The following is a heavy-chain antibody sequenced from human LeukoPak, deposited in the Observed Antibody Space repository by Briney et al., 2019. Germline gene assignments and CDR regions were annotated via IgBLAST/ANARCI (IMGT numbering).Heavy chain of an antibody. D-gene: IGHD3-9*01. CDR3: ARGRYFDWLFDY. J-gene: IGHJ4*02. Sequence: PGGSLRLSCAGSGFFFSGYWMTWVRQAPGKGPEWVANINQDGGKKYYADSVKGRFTISRDDAKNSLYLQMNSLRVEDTAIYYCARGRYFDWLFDYWGQGTLVTVSS. CDR1: GFFFSGYW. V-gene: IGHV3-7*03. CDR2: INQDGGKK.